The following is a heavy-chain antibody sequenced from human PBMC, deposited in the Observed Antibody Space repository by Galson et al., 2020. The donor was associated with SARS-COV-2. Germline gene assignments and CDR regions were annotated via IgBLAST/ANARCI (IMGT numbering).Heavy chain of an antibody. CDR3: ARQDAVEASGRYGYFYMDV. CDR2: VYWDDDK. D-gene: IGHD1-26*01. J-gene: IGHJ6*04. V-gene: IGHV2-5*02. Sequence: SGPTLVKPTQNLTLTCTFSGFSLSTYGLGVAWIRQPPGKALEWLAIVYWDDDKLYRSSLKSRLTITKDTSKNQVVLTMTNVDRLDTGTYYCARQDAVEASGRYGYFYMDVWGKGTTVTVSS. CDR1: GFSLSTYGLG.